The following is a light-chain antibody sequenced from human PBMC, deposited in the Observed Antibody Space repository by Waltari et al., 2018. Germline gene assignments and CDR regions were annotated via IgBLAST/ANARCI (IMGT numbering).Light chain of an antibody. CDR2: AAS. Sequence: DIQMTQSPSSLSASVGDRVTITCRASQSITNFLNWYQQRPGKAPKLLIYAASILQSGVPSKFSGSGSGTDFTLTISSLQPEDSATYYCQQSYNTPLTFGGGTKVEIK. CDR3: QQSYNTPLT. J-gene: IGKJ4*01. CDR1: QSITNF. V-gene: IGKV1-39*01.